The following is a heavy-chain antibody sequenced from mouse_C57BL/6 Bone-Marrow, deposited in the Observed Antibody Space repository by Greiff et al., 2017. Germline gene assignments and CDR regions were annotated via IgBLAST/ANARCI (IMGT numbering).Heavy chain of an antibody. Sequence: QVQLQQSGAELVKPGASVKISCKASGYAFSSYWMNWVKQRPGKGLEWIGQIYPGDGDTNYNGKFKGKATLTADKSTSTAYMQLSSLTSEDSAVYFGARKHYGSSGYAMDYWGQGTSVTVSS. J-gene: IGHJ4*01. V-gene: IGHV1-80*01. CDR1: GYAFSSYW. CDR2: IYPGDGDT. CDR3: ARKHYGSSGYAMDY. D-gene: IGHD1-1*01.